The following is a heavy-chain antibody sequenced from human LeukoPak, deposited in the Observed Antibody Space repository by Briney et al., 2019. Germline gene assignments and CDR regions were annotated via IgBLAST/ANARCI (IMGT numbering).Heavy chain of an antibody. V-gene: IGHV3-33*01. CDR2: IWYDGGIK. CDR3: ARDGAVGGGYYDSIGYWYY. J-gene: IGHJ4*02. Sequence: GGSLRLSCAASGFTFSSYGMHWVRQATGEGLEWVEAIWYDGGIKYYADSVEGRFTISRDNPKKPLYLQMKSLRDEDTAVYHCARDGAVGGGYYDSIGYWYYWGEGTLVTVSS. D-gene: IGHD3-22*01. CDR1: GFTFSSYG.